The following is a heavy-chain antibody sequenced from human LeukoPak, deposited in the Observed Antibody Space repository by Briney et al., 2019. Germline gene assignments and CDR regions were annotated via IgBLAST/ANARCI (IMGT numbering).Heavy chain of an antibody. CDR2: MNPNSGNT. J-gene: IGHJ6*03. Sequence: GASVKVSCKASGSTFTSYDINWVRQATGQGLEWMGWMNPNSGNTGYAQKFQGRVTITRNTSISTAYMELSSLRSEDTAVYYCARGYFLWSGYYSYMDVWGKGTTVTVSS. CDR3: ARGYFLWSGYYSYMDV. CDR1: GSTFTSYD. D-gene: IGHD3-3*01. V-gene: IGHV1-8*01.